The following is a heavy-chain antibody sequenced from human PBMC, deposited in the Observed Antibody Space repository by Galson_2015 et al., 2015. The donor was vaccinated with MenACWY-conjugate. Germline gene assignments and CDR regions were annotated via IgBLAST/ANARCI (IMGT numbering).Heavy chain of an antibody. CDR1: GFIFNTYW. J-gene: IGHJ4*02. V-gene: IGHV3-74*01. CDR2: INPGGSSK. Sequence: SLRLSCAASGFIFNTYWMHWVRQAPGKGLVWVSRINPGGSSKNYADSVKDRFTISSDNAKNTLYLQMNSLRPEDTAVFYCAKTRGASFYFDSWGQGTLVTVSS. D-gene: IGHD1-26*01. CDR3: AKTRGASFYFDS.